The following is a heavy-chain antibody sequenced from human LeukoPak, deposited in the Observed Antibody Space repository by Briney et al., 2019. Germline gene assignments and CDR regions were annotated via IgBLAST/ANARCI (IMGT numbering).Heavy chain of an antibody. CDR1: GYSFTSYW. D-gene: IGHD3-10*01. J-gene: IGHJ5*02. CDR2: IYPGDSDT. V-gene: IGHV5-51*01. Sequence: GESLKISCKGSGYSFTSYWIGWVRQMPGKGLEWMGIIYPGDSDTRYSPSFQGQVTISADKSISTAYLQWSSLKASDTAMYYCARHIPYGSGSDGWFDPRGQGTLVTVSS. CDR3: ARHIPYGSGSDGWFDP.